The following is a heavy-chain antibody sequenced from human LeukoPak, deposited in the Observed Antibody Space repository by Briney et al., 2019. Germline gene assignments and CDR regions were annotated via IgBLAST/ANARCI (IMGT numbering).Heavy chain of an antibody. CDR3: ARGYSSSWFSSPWFDP. CDR1: GFTFSSYS. J-gene: IGHJ5*02. D-gene: IGHD6-13*01. CDR2: ISSSSSTI. Sequence: TGGSLRLSCAASGFTFSSYSMNWVRQAPGKGLEWVSYISSSSSTIYYADPVKCRFTISRDNDKNSLYMQMNSLRDEDTAVYYCARGYSSSWFSSPWFDPWGQGTLVTVSS. V-gene: IGHV3-48*02.